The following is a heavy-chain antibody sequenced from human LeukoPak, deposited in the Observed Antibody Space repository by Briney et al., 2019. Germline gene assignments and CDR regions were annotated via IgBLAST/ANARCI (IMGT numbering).Heavy chain of an antibody. J-gene: IGHJ4*02. CDR2: ISHDGVTT. CDR1: GFAFSVSA. CDR3: VTLAVAGY. V-gene: IGHV3-64D*09. Sequence: PGGSLRLSCSASGFAFSVSAMQGVRQPPGKGLEYVSAISHDGVTTYYADSVKGRFTISRDNSKNTLYLQMSSLRPDDTAVYYCVTLAVAGYWGQGTVVTVSS. D-gene: IGHD6-19*01.